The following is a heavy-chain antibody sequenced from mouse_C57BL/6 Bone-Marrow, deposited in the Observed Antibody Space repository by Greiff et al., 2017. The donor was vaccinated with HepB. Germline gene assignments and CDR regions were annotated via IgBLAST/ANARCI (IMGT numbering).Heavy chain of an antibody. CDR2: IDPNSGGT. J-gene: IGHJ3*01. D-gene: IGHD1-1*01. CDR3: AREGGYYYGSSTY. Sequence: QVQLKQPGAELVKPGASVKLSCKASGYTFTSYWMHWVKQRPGRGLEWIGRIDPNSGGTKYNEKFKSKATLTVDKPSSTAYMQLSSLTSEDSAIYFCAREGGYYYGSSTYWGQGTLVTVSA. V-gene: IGHV1-62-3*01. CDR1: GYTFTSYW.